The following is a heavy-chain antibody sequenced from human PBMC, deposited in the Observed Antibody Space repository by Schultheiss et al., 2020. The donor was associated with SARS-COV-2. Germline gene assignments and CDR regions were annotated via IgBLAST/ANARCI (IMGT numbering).Heavy chain of an antibody. CDR1: GFTFSSYA. V-gene: IGHV3-30*07. Sequence: GESLKISCAASGFTFSSYAMHWVRQAPGKGLEWVAVIWYDGSNKYYADSVKGRFTISRDNSKNTLYLQMNSLRAEDTAVYYCARASTTVTTNDYWGQGALVTVSS. CDR3: ARASTTVTTNDY. CDR2: IWYDGSNK. D-gene: IGHD4-17*01. J-gene: IGHJ4*02.